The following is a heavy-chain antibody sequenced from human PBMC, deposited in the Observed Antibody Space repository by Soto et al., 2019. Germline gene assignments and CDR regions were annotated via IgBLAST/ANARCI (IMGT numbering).Heavy chain of an antibody. CDR3: ARHPGGRGYYYGMDV. V-gene: IGHV1-69*13. Sequence: SVKVSCAASGYTFTSYYMNWVRQAPGQGLEWLGGIIPIFGKATYAQKFQGRVTITADESTSTAYMELSSLRSEDTAVYYCARHPGGRGYYYGMDVWGQGTTVTVSS. CDR2: IIPIFGKA. D-gene: IGHD2-15*01. J-gene: IGHJ6*02. CDR1: GYTFTSYY.